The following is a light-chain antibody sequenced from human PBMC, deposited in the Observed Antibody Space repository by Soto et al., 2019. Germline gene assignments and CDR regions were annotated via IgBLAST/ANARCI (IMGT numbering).Light chain of an antibody. Sequence: EIVLTQSPATLSLSPGERATLSCRASQSVRNYLAWYQQKPGQAPRLLIYDTSNRATGIPARFSGSGSETDFTLTISRLEPEDFAVYYCQHRSNWPLTFGGGTKVEIK. CDR1: QSVRNY. V-gene: IGKV3-11*01. CDR2: DTS. CDR3: QHRSNWPLT. J-gene: IGKJ4*01.